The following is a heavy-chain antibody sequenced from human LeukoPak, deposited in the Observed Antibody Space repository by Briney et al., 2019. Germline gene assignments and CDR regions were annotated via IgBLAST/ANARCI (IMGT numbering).Heavy chain of an antibody. CDR3: ARAEFS. CDR1: GGSVSSGNYY. D-gene: IGHD1-14*01. Sequence: SETLSLTCTVSGGSVSSGNYYWSWLRQPPGKGLEWIGYIYYSGSTNYNPSLKSRVTISLDTSKNQFSLELTSVTAADTAVYYCARAEFSWGQGTLVTVSS. CDR2: IYYSGST. J-gene: IGHJ5*02. V-gene: IGHV4-61*01.